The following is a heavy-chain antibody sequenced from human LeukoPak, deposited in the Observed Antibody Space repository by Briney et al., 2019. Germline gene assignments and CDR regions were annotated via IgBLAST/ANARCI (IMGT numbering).Heavy chain of an antibody. V-gene: IGHV3-30*02. Sequence: GSLRLSCAASGFTFSNFGMHWVRQAPGKGLEWGAFIRYGGTGDYYPDSVEGRFTVSRDNSKNTLFLQMNSLRHEDTAVYFCAKDASTTSRTLDIWGQGTLVTVSS. D-gene: IGHD2/OR15-2a*01. J-gene: IGHJ3*02. CDR3: AKDASTTSRTLDI. CDR2: IRYGGTGD. CDR1: GFTFSNFG.